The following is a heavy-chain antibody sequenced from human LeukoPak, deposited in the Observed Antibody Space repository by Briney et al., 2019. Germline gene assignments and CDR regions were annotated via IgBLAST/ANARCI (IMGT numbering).Heavy chain of an antibody. CDR3: TREYRITSSDYYDSSGYLY. D-gene: IGHD3-22*01. Sequence: GGSLRLSCAASGFTFSSYGMHWVRQAPGKGLEWVGFIRSKAYGGTTEYAASVKGRFTISRDDSKSIAYLQMNSLKTEDTAVYYCTREYRITSSDYYDSSGYLYWGQGTLVTVSS. CDR1: GFTFSSYG. CDR2: IRSKAYGGTT. V-gene: IGHV3-49*04. J-gene: IGHJ4*02.